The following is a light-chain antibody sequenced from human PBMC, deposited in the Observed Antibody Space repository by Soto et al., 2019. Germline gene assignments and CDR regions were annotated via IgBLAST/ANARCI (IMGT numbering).Light chain of an antibody. CDR1: QSIKSW. V-gene: IGKV1-5*01. Sequence: DIQMTQSPSTLSAFVGDRVTITCRASQSIKSWLAWYQQKPGKAPKLLIYDASNLESGVPSRFSGSGSGTEFTLTISSLQPDDFATYYCQQYNNYWTFGQGTKVEI. CDR3: QQYNNYWT. CDR2: DAS. J-gene: IGKJ1*01.